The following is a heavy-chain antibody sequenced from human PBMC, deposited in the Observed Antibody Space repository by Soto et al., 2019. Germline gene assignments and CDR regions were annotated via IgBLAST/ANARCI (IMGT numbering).Heavy chain of an antibody. CDR1: GYSFTSYW. Sequence: GESLKISCKGSGYSFTSYWIGWVRQMPGKGLEWMGIIYPGDSDTRYSPSFQGQVTISADKSISTAYLQWSSLKASDTAMYYCARHEKIPSIAAAGLRDWGQRTLVTVSS. CDR3: ARHEKIPSIAAAGLRD. J-gene: IGHJ4*02. V-gene: IGHV5-51*01. D-gene: IGHD6-13*01. CDR2: IYPGDSDT.